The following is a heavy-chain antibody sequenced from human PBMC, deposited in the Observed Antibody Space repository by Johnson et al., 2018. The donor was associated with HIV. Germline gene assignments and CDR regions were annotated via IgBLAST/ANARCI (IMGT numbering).Heavy chain of an antibody. CDR1: GFTFSSYW. CDR2: IKQDGSEK. CDR3: ARDRSSSSHAFDI. V-gene: IGHV3-7*05. J-gene: IGHJ3*02. Sequence: MLLVESGGGLVQPGGSLRLSCAASGFTFSSYWTSWVRQAPGKGLEWVANIKQDGSEKYYVDSVKGRFTISRDNAKNSLYLQMNSLRAEDTAVYYCARDRSSSSHAFDIWGQGTMVTVSS. D-gene: IGHD6-6*01.